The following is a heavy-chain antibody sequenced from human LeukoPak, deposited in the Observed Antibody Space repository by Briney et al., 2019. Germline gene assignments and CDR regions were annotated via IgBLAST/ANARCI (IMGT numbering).Heavy chain of an antibody. V-gene: IGHV4-39*01. J-gene: IGHJ4*02. CDR3: GRHDSGTYYRFDY. D-gene: IGHD1-26*01. CDR1: GGSISSSSYY. CDR2: VNYGGPT. Sequence: SETLSHTCTVSGGSISSSSYYWNWIRQPPGKGLERIGSVNYGGPTYYNPSLKSRVTISVDTSRNQFSLKLSSVTAADTSVYYCGRHDSGTYYRFDYWGQGSLVTVSS.